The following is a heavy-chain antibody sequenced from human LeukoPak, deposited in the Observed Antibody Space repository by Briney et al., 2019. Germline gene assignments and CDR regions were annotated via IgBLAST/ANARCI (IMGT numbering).Heavy chain of an antibody. CDR1: GGSISSYY. CDR3: ARQNRYFDL. V-gene: IGHV4-59*08. J-gene: IGHJ2*01. D-gene: IGHD1-14*01. CDR2: IYYSGST. Sequence: SETLSLTCTVSGGSISSYYWSWIRQPPGKGLEWIGYIYYSGSTYYNPSLKSRVTISVDTSKNQFSLKLSSVTAADTAVYYCARQNRYFDLWGRGTLVTVSS.